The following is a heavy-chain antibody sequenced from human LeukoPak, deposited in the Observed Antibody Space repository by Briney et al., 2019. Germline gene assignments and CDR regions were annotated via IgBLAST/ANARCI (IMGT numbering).Heavy chain of an antibody. J-gene: IGHJ5*02. Sequence: SETLSLTCTVSGGSISSYYWSWIRQPPGKGLEWIGYIYYSGSINYNPSLKSRVTISVDTSKNQFSLKLSSVTAADTAVYYCVRGGGYYDILTGYPPMRFDPWGQGTLVTVSS. CDR3: VRGGGYYDILTGYPPMRFDP. D-gene: IGHD3-9*01. V-gene: IGHV4-59*01. CDR2: IYYSGSI. CDR1: GGSISSYY.